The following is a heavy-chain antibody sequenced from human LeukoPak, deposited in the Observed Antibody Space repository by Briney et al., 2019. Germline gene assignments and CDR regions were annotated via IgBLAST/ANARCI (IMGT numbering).Heavy chain of an antibody. J-gene: IGHJ6*02. CDR2: IYTSGST. CDR3: ARAPYSSGWYGFDYYYGMDA. D-gene: IGHD6-19*01. CDR1: GGSISSYY. V-gene: IGHV4-4*07. Sequence: PSETLSLTCTVSGGSISSYYWSWIRQPAGKGLEWIGRIYTSGSTNYNPSLKSRVTMSVDTSKNQFSLKLSSVTAADTAVYYCARAPYSSGWYGFDYYYGMDAWGQGTTVTVSS.